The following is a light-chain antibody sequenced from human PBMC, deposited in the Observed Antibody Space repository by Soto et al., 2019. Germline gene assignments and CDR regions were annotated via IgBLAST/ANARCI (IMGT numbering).Light chain of an antibody. CDR3: QQFNSSPFT. CDR1: QDIRSS. V-gene: IGKV1-9*01. CDR2: ALS. Sequence: DIQLTQSPSFLSASVGDRLTITCRASQDIRSSLAWYQQKPGKAPNLLIYALSTLQSGVPSRFSGSRSGTAFNLAISSLQPEDFATYYCQQFNSSPFTFGGGTKVEI. J-gene: IGKJ4*01.